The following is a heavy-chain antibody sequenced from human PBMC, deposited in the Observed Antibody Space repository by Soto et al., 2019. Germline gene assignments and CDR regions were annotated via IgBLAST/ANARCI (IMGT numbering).Heavy chain of an antibody. CDR3: ARPDNYFFYMDV. Sequence: SETLSLTCNVSGGSISSHYWSWIRQPPGKGLEWIGYIYYTGSTNYNPSLKSRVSISVDTSNNQFSLRLRSVTAAVTAVYYCARPDNYFFYMDVWGKGTTVTVSS. V-gene: IGHV4-59*08. CDR1: GGSISSHY. CDR2: IYYTGST. J-gene: IGHJ6*03.